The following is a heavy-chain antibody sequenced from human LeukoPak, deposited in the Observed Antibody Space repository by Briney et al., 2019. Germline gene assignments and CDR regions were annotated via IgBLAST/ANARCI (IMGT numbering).Heavy chain of an antibody. CDR3: ARGERGQWLDYYYYYYYMDV. V-gene: IGHV6-1*01. J-gene: IGHJ6*03. CDR1: GDSVSSNSAA. D-gene: IGHD6-19*01. CDR2: TYYRSKWYN. Sequence: SQTLSLTCAISGDSVSSNSAAWNWIRQSPSRGLEWLGRTYYRSKWYNDYAVSVKSRITINPDTSKNQFSLQLNSVTPEDTAVYYCARGERGQWLDYYYYYYYMDVWGKGTTVTVSS.